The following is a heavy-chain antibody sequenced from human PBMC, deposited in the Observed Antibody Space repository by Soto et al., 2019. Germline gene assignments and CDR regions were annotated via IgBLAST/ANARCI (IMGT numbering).Heavy chain of an antibody. CDR3: ARDNSCPAASWFDP. J-gene: IGHJ5*02. CDR2: INPSGTRT. CDR1: GFIFSKYY. V-gene: IGHV1-46*01. Sequence: QVQLEQSGTEVKKAGASVKLSCKASGFIFSKYYMHWVRQAPGQGLEWVGIINPSGTRTSCAPKFQCRVSTTIDTSRSTVCLELRSLTSGDTAVYYWARDNSCPAASWFDPWGRGTLVTVSS. D-gene: IGHD2-15*01.